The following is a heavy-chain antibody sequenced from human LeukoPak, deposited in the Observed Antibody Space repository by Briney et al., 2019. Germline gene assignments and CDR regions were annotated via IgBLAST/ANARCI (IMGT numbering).Heavy chain of an antibody. Sequence: GGSLRLSCAASGFTFSSYAMSWVRQAPGKGLEWVSAISGSGGSTYYADSVKGRFTISRDNPKNTLYLQVNSLRAEDTAVYYCAKGGKWDVTPFDYWGQGTLVTVSS. J-gene: IGHJ4*02. CDR1: GFTFSSYA. D-gene: IGHD1-26*01. V-gene: IGHV3-23*01. CDR3: AKGGKWDVTPFDY. CDR2: ISGSGGST.